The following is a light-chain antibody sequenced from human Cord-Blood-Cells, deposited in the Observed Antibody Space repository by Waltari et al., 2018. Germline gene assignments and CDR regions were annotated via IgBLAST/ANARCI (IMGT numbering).Light chain of an antibody. CDR1: QSALYSSNNKNY. Sequence: DIVMTQSPDSLAVSLGERANINCKPSQSALYSSNNKNYLAWYQQKPGQPPKLLIYWASTRESGVPDRFSGSWSGTDFTLTISSLQAEDVAVYYCQQYYSTPQTFGQGTKLEIK. J-gene: IGKJ2*01. CDR3: QQYYSTPQT. V-gene: IGKV4-1*01. CDR2: WAS.